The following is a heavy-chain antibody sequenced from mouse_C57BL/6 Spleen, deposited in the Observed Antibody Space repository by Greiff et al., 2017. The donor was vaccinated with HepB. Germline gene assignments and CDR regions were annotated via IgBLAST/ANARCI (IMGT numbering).Heavy chain of an antibody. CDR1: GFNIKDDY. CDR3: TKAAAQAYFDY. J-gene: IGHJ2*01. CDR2: IDPENGDT. V-gene: IGHV14-4*01. Sequence: EVQLQQSGAELVRPGASVKLSCTASGFNIKDDYMHWVKQRPEQGLEWIGWIDPENGDTEYASKFQGKATITADTSSNTAYLQLNSMTSEDTAVYYCTKAAAQAYFDYWGQGTTLTVSS. D-gene: IGHD3-2*02.